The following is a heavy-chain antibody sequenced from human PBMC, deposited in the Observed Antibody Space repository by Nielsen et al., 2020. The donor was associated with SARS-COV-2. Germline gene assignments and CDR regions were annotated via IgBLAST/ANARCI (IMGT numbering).Heavy chain of an antibody. J-gene: IGHJ4*02. CDR2: IYYSGSS. Sequence: SETLSLTCTVSGGSISSSSYYWGWIRQPPGKGLEWIGSIYYSGSSNYNPSLKSRVTMSLDTSKSQFSLKLSSVTAADTAVYYCARLRGGTYYTNFDYWGQGTLVTVSS. CDR3: ARLRGGTYYTNFDY. V-gene: IGHV4-39*07. CDR1: GGSISSSSYY. D-gene: IGHD1-26*01.